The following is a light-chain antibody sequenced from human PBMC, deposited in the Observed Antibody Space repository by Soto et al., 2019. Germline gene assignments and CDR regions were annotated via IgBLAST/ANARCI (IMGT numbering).Light chain of an antibody. Sequence: DIQMTQSPSSLSASVGDRVTITCQASHDIKKYLNWYQQKAHKVPKLLIHDVSTLATGVPPRFTGSGSGTDFTLTINSLQPEDVATYYCKQFDDLPLTSXGGTK. V-gene: IGKV1-33*01. J-gene: IGKJ4*01. CDR2: DVS. CDR3: KQFDDLPLT. CDR1: HDIKKY.